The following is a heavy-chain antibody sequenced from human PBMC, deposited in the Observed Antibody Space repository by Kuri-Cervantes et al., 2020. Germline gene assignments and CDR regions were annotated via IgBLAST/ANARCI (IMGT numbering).Heavy chain of an antibody. CDR1: GFTFSSYS. CDR3: ARDIVVVVAARAYYYYGMDV. Sequence: GESLKISCAASGFTFSSYSMNWVRQAPGKGLEWVAVIWYDGSNKYYADSVKGRFTISRDNSKNTLYLQMNSLRAEDTAVYYCARDIVVVVAARAYYYYGMDVWGQGTTVTVSS. J-gene: IGHJ6*02. D-gene: IGHD2-15*01. CDR2: IWYDGSNK. V-gene: IGHV3-33*08.